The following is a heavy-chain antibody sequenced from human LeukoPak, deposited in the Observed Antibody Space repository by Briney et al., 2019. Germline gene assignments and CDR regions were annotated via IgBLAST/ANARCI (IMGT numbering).Heavy chain of an antibody. CDR1: GFAFSDYY. CDR3: ARGAPTYYYDSSGYNSPYYFDY. Sequence: GESLRLSCAASGFAFSDYYMTWIRQAPGKGMEWISYISNRGSNIFYADFVKGRFTISRDNAKNSLYLQMSSVRAEDTAVYYCARGAPTYYYDSSGYNSPYYFDYWGQGTLVTVSS. D-gene: IGHD3-22*01. CDR2: ISNRGSNI. V-gene: IGHV3-11*01. J-gene: IGHJ4*02.